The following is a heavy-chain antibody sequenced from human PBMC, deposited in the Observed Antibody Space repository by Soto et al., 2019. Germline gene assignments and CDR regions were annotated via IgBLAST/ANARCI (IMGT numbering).Heavy chain of an antibody. Sequence: EVQLVESGGGLVKPGGSLSLSCAASGFTFSSYSMNWVRQAPGKGLEWVSAISSSSSYIYYADSVKGRFTISRDNAKNLQYLKMNSLRAEDTAVYYCARDFRGYYYDSSGYYYDLGLPFDIWGRGTMVTVSS. CDR2: ISSSSSYI. V-gene: IGHV3-21*01. J-gene: IGHJ3*02. CDR1: GFTFSSYS. D-gene: IGHD3-22*01. CDR3: ARDFRGYYYDSSGYYYDLGLPFDI.